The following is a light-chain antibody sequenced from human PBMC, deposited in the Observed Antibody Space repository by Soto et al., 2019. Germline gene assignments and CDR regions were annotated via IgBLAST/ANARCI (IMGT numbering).Light chain of an antibody. V-gene: IGKV1-33*01. CDR2: DAS. Sequence: DIQMTQSPSSLSASVGDRVTITCQASQDISNYLNWYQQKPGKAPKLLIYDASNLETGVPSRFSGSGSGTAFTFTISSLQPEDIATYYCQQYDNLPYMYTFGQGTKLEIK. CDR3: QQYDNLPYMYT. CDR1: QDISNY. J-gene: IGKJ2*01.